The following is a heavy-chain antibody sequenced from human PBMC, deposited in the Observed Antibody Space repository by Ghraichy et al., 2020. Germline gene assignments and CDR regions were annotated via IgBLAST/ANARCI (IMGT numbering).Heavy chain of an antibody. Sequence: GGSLRLSCTASGFTFSNHAMSWVRQGPGKGLEWVATIDGTTTNTHYADSVQGRFTISRDNSKNTLYLHMSSLRAEDTAVYHCATWLAHHFDYCGQGTLVTASS. CDR2: IDGTTTNT. D-gene: IGHD6-19*01. V-gene: IGHV3-23*01. J-gene: IGHJ4*02. CDR3: ATWLAHHFDY. CDR1: GFTFSNHA.